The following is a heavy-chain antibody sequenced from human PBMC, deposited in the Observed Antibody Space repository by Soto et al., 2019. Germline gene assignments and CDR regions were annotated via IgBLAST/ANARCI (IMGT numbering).Heavy chain of an antibody. Sequence: PGGSLRLSCAASGFTFSSYSMNWVRQAPGKGLEWVSTISGSTGNTYYADSVKGRFTISRDNSKNTLYLQMNSLRAEDTVVYYCAKDLGELLFDYFDYWGQGTLVTVSS. CDR1: GFTFSSYS. V-gene: IGHV3-23*01. D-gene: IGHD3-10*01. CDR2: ISGSTGNT. J-gene: IGHJ4*02. CDR3: AKDLGELLFDYFDY.